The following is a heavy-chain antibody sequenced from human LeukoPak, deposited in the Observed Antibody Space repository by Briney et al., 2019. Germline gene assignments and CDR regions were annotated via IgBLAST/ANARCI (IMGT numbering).Heavy chain of an antibody. CDR1: GGSISSYY. CDR3: SRLGQYQLLSPFDY. Sequence: SETLSLTCTVSGGSISSYYWSWIRQPPGKGLEWIGYIYYSGSTNYNPSLKSRVTISVDTSKNQFSLKLPSVTAADTAVYYCSRLGQYQLLSPFDYWGQGTLVTVSS. CDR2: IYYSGST. D-gene: IGHD2-2*01. J-gene: IGHJ4*02. V-gene: IGHV4-59*08.